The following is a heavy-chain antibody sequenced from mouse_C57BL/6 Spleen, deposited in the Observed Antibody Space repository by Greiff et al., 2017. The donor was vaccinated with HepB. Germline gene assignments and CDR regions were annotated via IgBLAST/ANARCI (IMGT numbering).Heavy chain of an antibody. CDR3: ARGVAYYSNHRYFDY. Sequence: VKLQESGAELVRPGTSVKVSCKASGYAFTNYLIEWVKQRPGQGLEWIGVINPGSGGTNYNEKFKGKATLTADKSSSTAYMQLSSLTSEDSAVYFCARGVAYYSNHRYFDYWGQGTTLTVSS. CDR2: INPGSGGT. J-gene: IGHJ2*01. V-gene: IGHV1-54*01. CDR1: GYAFTNYL. D-gene: IGHD2-5*01.